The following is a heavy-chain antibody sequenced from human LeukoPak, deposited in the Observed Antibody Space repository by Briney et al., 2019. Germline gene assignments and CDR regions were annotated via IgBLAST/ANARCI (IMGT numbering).Heavy chain of an antibody. CDR2: IYYSGSI. D-gene: IGHD1-26*01. J-gene: IGHJ4*02. CDR1: GGSISSYY. V-gene: IGHV4-59*08. Sequence: SETLSLTCTVSGGSISSYYWSWIRQPPGKGLEWIGYIYYSGSINYNPSLKSRVTISVDTSKNQFSLKLSSVTAADTAVYYCARHKTVGPTSSTEWGQGTLVTVSS. CDR3: ARHKTVGPTSSTE.